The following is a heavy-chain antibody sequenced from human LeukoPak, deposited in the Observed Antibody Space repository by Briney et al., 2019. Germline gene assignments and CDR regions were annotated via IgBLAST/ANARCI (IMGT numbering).Heavy chain of an antibody. CDR2: ISSSSSYI. V-gene: IGHV3-21*01. CDR1: GFTFSSYS. CDR3: AREKEDGYNL. D-gene: IGHD5-24*01. J-gene: IGHJ4*02. Sequence: KTGGSLSLSCAASGFTFSSYSMNWVRQAPGKGLEWASSISSSSSYIYYADSVKGRFTISRDNAKNSLYLQMNSLRAEDTAVYYCAREKEDGYNLWGQGTLVTVSS.